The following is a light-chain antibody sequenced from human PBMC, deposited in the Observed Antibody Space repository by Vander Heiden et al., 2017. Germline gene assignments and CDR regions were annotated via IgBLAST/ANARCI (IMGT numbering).Light chain of an antibody. Sequence: DIQMTQSPSSLSASVGDRVTITCRASQSISSYLNWYQQKPGKAPKLLIYAAPSLQSGVPSRFSGSGSGTDFTLTISRLQPEDFATYYCQQRDSTPRTFGQRTKLEIK. CDR3: QQRDSTPRT. CDR2: AAP. V-gene: IGKV1-39*01. CDR1: QSISSY. J-gene: IGKJ2*01.